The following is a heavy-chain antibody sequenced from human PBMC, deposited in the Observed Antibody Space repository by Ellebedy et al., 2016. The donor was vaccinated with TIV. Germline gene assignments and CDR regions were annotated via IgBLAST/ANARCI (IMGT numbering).Heavy chain of an antibody. CDR1: EFTFDDYA. CDR2: ISWSSNRI. V-gene: IGHV3-9*01. D-gene: IGHD1-1*01. J-gene: IGHJ4*02. Sequence: SLKISXAGSEFTFDDYAMHWVRQVPGKGLEWVSGISWSSNRIGYADSVKGRFIVSRDNAKNSLYLQMNSLKPEDTAFYYCAKDRTATVLRAFDSWGQGTLVTVSS. CDR3: AKDRTATVLRAFDS.